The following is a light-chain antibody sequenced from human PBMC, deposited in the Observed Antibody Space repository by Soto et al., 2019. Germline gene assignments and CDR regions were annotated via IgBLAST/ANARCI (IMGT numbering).Light chain of an antibody. Sequence: EIVLTQSPGTLSLSPGERATLSCRGSQRVSSNYLAWYQQKPGQAPRLLIYGVFRRAPGIPDRFSGSGSGTDFTLNISRLEPEDFAVYFCQQYGSSPWTFGQGTKVEIK. V-gene: IGKV3-20*01. J-gene: IGKJ1*01. CDR2: GVF. CDR1: QRVSSNY. CDR3: QQYGSSPWT.